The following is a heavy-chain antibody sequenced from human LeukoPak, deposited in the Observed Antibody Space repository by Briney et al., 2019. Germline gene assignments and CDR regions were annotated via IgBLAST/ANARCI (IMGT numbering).Heavy chain of an antibody. CDR1: GGSISSGSYY. D-gene: IGHD2-15*01. J-gene: IGHJ5*02. CDR2: IYTSGST. Sequence: SETLSLTCTVSGGSISSGSYYWSWIRQPAGKGLEGIGRIYTSGSTNYNPSLTSRVTISVDTSKNQFSLKLSSVTAADTAVYYCARVRGSLNWFDPWGQGTLVTASP. CDR3: ARVRGSLNWFDP. V-gene: IGHV4-61*02.